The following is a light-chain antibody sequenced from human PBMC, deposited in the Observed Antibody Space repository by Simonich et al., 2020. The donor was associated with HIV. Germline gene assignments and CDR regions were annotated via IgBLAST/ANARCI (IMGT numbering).Light chain of an antibody. CDR2: TAS. V-gene: IGKV1-39*01. CDR3: QQYNSYSPWT. CDR1: QSINSY. J-gene: IGKJ1*01. Sequence: DIQMTQSPSSLSASVGDRVTITCRASQSINSYLNWYQQKPGKAPKLLIYTASSLQSGVPSRFSGSGSGTDFTLTISCLQSEDFATYYCQQYNSYSPWTFGQGTKVEIK.